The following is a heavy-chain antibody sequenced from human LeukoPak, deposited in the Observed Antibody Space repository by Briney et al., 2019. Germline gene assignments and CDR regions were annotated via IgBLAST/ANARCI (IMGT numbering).Heavy chain of an antibody. V-gene: IGHV4-59*12. D-gene: IGHD3-3*01. J-gene: IGHJ3*02. Sequence: SETLSLTCTVSGGSISSYYWSWIRQPPGKGLEWIGYIYYSGSTNYNPSLKSRVTISVDTSKNQFSLKLSSVTAADTAVYYCARDSKNDFWSGYRPGDAFDIWGQGTMVTASS. CDR3: ARDSKNDFWSGYRPGDAFDI. CDR2: IYYSGST. CDR1: GGSISSYY.